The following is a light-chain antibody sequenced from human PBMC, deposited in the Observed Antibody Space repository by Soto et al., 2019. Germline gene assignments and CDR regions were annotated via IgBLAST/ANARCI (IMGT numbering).Light chain of an antibody. CDR3: QQFDDSVT. J-gene: IGKJ5*01. CDR2: GAS. V-gene: IGKV3-20*01. CDR1: HSVSRTY. Sequence: EIVMTQSPATLSVSPGERSTLSFRASHSVSRTYLALYQQKPGQAPRLLIYGASDRATGTPDRFSGSGSGTDFTLTISRLEPEDSAVYYCQQFDDSVTFGQGTRLEI.